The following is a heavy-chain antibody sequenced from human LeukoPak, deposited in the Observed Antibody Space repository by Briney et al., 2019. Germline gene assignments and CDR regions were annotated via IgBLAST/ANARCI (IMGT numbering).Heavy chain of an antibody. CDR1: GFTFSSYG. V-gene: IGHV3-30*02. J-gene: IGHJ4*02. CDR3: ARVYRQLAYYFDY. Sequence: GGSLRLSCAASGFTFSSYGMHWVRQAPGKGLEWVAFIRYDGTNKYYADSVKGRFTISRDNSKNTLYLQMNSLRAEDTAVYYCARVYRQLAYYFDYWGQGTLVTVSS. D-gene: IGHD6-13*01. CDR2: IRYDGTNK.